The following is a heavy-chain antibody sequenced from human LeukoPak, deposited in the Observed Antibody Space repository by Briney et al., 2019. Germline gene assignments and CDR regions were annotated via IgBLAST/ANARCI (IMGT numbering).Heavy chain of an antibody. Sequence: EASVKVSCKVSGYTLTELSMHWVRQAPGKGLEWMGGFDPEDGETIYAQKFQGRVTMTEDTSTDTAYMELSSLRSEDTAVYYCATAQITFGGVIVMPFDYWGQGTLVTVSS. CDR1: GYTLTELS. V-gene: IGHV1-24*01. J-gene: IGHJ4*02. CDR2: FDPEDGET. D-gene: IGHD3-16*02. CDR3: ATAQITFGGVIVMPFDY.